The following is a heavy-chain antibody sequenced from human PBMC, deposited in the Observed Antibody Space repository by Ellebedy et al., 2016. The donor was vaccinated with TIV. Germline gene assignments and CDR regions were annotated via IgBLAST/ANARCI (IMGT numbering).Heavy chain of an antibody. CDR3: ARDGYCSGGSCYYYSGLDV. D-gene: IGHD2-15*01. V-gene: IGHV3-53*01. Sequence: PGGSLRLSCAASGFTVSTNYMSWVRQAPGKGLEWVSVTHSGGSTYYSDSVKGRFSISRGNSKNTLSLQMTGLRAEDTAVYYCARDGYCSGGSCYYYSGLDVWGQGTTVTVSS. CDR2: THSGGST. J-gene: IGHJ6*02. CDR1: GFTVSTNY.